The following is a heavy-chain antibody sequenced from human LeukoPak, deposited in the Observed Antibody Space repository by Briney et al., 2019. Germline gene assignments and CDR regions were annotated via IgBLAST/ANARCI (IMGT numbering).Heavy chain of an antibody. V-gene: IGHV4-61*08. CDR2: IYYSGST. CDR1: GGSISSGDYS. D-gene: IGHD4-23*01. CDR3: ARRRWGLDY. J-gene: IGHJ4*02. Sequence: PSETLSLTCTVSGGSISSGDYSWSWIRQPPGKGLEWIGYIYYSGSTNYNPSLKSRVTISVDTSKNQFSLRLSSVTAADTAVYYCARRRWGLDYWGQGTLVTVSS.